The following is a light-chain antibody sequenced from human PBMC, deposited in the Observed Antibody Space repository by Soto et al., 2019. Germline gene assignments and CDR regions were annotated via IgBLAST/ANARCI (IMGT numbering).Light chain of an antibody. Sequence: DIQMTQSPSTLSSSVGDRVTITCRASQSISSWLAWYQQKPGNAPSLLIYDASSWASGVPSRFSGSGSGTEFTLTISSLQPDDFATYYCQQYNSDPWTCGQGTKVEIK. CDR3: QQYNSDPWT. CDR1: QSISSW. CDR2: DAS. J-gene: IGKJ1*01. V-gene: IGKV1-5*01.